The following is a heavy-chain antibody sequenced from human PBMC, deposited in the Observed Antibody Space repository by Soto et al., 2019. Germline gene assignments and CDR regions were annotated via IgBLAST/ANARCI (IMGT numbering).Heavy chain of an antibody. J-gene: IGHJ4*02. CDR3: ARVPEDYYDSSGYYYFFDY. CDR2: IIPIFGTA. CDR1: GGTFSSYA. V-gene: IGHV1-69*01. D-gene: IGHD3-22*01. Sequence: QVQLVQSGAEVKKPGSSVKVSCKASGGTFSSYAISWVRQAPGQGLEWMGGIIPIFGTANYAQKFQGRVTNTGDESTSTAYMELSSLRSEDTAVYYCARVPEDYYDSSGYYYFFDYWGQGTLVTVSS.